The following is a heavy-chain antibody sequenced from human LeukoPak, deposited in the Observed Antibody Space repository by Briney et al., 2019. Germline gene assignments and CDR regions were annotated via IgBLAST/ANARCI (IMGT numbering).Heavy chain of an antibody. D-gene: IGHD1-1*01. CDR2: ITGSGGST. V-gene: IGHV3-23*01. Sequence: GGSLRLSCAASGFTFSSYAMSWVRQAPGKGLEWVSVITGSGGSTYYADSVKGRFTISRDNSKNTLYLQINSLRVEDTAVYYCARDQLGAVLYFDYWGQGTLVTVSS. CDR1: GFTFSSYA. CDR3: ARDQLGAVLYFDY. J-gene: IGHJ4*02.